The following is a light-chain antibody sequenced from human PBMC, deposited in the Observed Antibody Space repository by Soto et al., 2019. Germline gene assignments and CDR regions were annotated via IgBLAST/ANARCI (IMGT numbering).Light chain of an antibody. CDR1: SSNIGSNT. CDR3: AAWDDSLNGVV. Sequence: QTVVTQPPSASGTPGQRVTISCSGSSSNIGSNTVNWYQKLPGTAPKLLIYSNNQRPSGVPDRFSGSKSGTSASLAIRGLQSEDEADYYCAAWDDSLNGVVFGGGTQLTVL. V-gene: IGLV1-44*01. J-gene: IGLJ2*01. CDR2: SNN.